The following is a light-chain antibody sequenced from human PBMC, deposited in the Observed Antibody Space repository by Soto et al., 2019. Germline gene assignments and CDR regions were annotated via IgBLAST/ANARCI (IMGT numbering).Light chain of an antibody. CDR3: QQYGTTPLT. J-gene: IGKJ4*01. V-gene: IGKV3-20*01. Sequence: ELVLTQSAGTLSLTPGERATLSCRASQSVKNNYLAWYQHKPGQAPRFLMYDASSRATGIPDRFTGSGSGTDFTLTISRLEPEDFAVYYCQQYGTTPLTFGGGTKVDIK. CDR1: QSVKNNY. CDR2: DAS.